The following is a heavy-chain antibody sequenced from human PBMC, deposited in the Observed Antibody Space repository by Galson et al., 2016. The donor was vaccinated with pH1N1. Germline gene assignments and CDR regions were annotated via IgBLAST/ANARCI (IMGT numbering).Heavy chain of an antibody. CDR1: GGTFGSYG. J-gene: IGHJ2*01. CDR3: AREDYYDTDLSDWYFDL. D-gene: IGHD3-22*01. CDR2: IIPIFNTA. V-gene: IGHV1-69*13. Sequence: SVKVSCKASGGTFGSYGINWVRQAPGQGLEWMGGIIPIFNTARYAQNFQGRVTITADESTTTAYMELSSLRSEDTAVYYCAREDYYDTDLSDWYFDLWGRDTLLTVSS.